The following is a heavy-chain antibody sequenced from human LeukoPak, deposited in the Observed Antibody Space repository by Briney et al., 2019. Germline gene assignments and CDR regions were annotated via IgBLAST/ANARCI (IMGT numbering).Heavy chain of an antibody. CDR3: ARDRRAVRGVMGIY. CDR2: ISAYNGNT. J-gene: IGHJ4*02. CDR1: GYTFTGYY. V-gene: IGHV1-18*04. Sequence: GASVKVSCKASGYTFTGYYMHWVRQAPGQGLEWMGWISAYNGNTNYAQKLQGRVTMTTDTSTSTAYMELRSLRSDDTAVYYCARDRRAVRGVMGIYWGQGTLVTVSS. D-gene: IGHD3-10*01.